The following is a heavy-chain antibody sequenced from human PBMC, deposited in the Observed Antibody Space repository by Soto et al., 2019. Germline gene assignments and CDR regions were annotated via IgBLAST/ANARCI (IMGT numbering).Heavy chain of an antibody. V-gene: IGHV1-69*13. J-gene: IGHJ4*02. D-gene: IGHD2-2*01. CDR3: ARARGDSVLIPAAQPSRLDS. Sequence: SVKVSCKASGGTFSSYAISWVRQAPGQGLEWMGGIIPIFGTANYAQKFQGRVTITADESTSTAYMELSSLRSEDTAVYYCARARGDSVLIPAAQPSRLDSWGQGTLVTVS. CDR2: IIPIFGTA. CDR1: GGTFSSYA.